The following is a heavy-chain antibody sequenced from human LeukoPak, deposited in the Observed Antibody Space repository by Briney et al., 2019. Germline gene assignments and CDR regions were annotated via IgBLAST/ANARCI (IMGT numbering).Heavy chain of an antibody. J-gene: IGHJ4*02. CDR3: ARSYNSAIDY. CDR1: GFTFSNYG. V-gene: IGHV3-30*02. CDR2: IGYDGSIK. D-gene: IGHD6-25*01. Sequence: GGSLRLSCVVSGFTFSNYGMHWVRQPPGKGLDWVAFIGYDGSIKHSADSVKGRFTISRDNSKSTLFLHMNSLRAEDTAIYYCARSYNSAIDYWGQGTLVTVSS.